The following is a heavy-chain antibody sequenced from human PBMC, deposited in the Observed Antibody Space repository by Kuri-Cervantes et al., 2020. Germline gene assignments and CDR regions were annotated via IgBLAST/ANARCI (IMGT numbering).Heavy chain of an antibody. CDR2: IWYDGSNK. CDR1: GFTFSSYG. CDR3: TSTRNEVLLVGAGPDDY. Sequence: GGSLRLSCAASGFTFSSYGMHWVRQAPGKGLEWVAVIWYDGSNKYYADSVKGRFTISRDDPKNTAYLQMNSLKTEDTAVYYCTSTRNEVLLVGAGPDDYWGQGTLVTVSS. D-gene: IGHD2-15*01. J-gene: IGHJ4*02. V-gene: IGHV3-33*01.